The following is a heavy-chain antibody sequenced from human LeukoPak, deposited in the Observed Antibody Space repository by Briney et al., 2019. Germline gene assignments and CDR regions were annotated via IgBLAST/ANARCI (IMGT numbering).Heavy chain of an antibody. D-gene: IGHD3-3*01. Sequence: SETLSLTCTVSGGSIDITTYYWGWIRQPPGKGLDWIGSVYYTGGTYYNPSLMSRVTISIDTSKNQFSLKLSSVTAADTAVYYCARWYYDFWSGHENNWFDPWAREPWSPSPQ. CDR1: GGSIDITTYY. V-gene: IGHV4-39*07. CDR2: VYYTGGT. CDR3: ARWYYDFWSGHENNWFDP. J-gene: IGHJ5*02.